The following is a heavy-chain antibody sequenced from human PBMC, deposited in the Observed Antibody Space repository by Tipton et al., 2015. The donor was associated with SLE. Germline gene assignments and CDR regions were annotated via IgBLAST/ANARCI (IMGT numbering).Heavy chain of an antibody. CDR3: ARPIHSSGWWGDLDL. D-gene: IGHD6-19*01. CDR2: IYYSGST. J-gene: IGHJ2*01. V-gene: IGHV4-34*01. Sequence: TLSLTCAVYGGSFSGYYWSWIRQPPGKGLEWIGSIYYSGSTYYNPSLKSRVTISVDTSKNQFSLKLSSVTAADTAVYYCARPIHSSGWWGDLDLWGRGTLVTVSS. CDR1: GGSFSGYY.